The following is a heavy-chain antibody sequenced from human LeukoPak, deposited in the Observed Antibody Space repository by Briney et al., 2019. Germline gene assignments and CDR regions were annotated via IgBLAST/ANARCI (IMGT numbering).Heavy chain of an antibody. D-gene: IGHD3-16*01. V-gene: IGHV3-7*03. CDR2: INHNGNVN. CDR1: GFTFSSYW. Sequence: GGSLRLSCAASGFTFSSYWMNWARQAPGKGLEWVACINHNGNVNYYVDSVKGRFTISRDNAKNSLYLQMSNLRAEDTAVYFCARGGGLDVWGQGATVTVSS. J-gene: IGHJ6*02. CDR3: ARGGGLDV.